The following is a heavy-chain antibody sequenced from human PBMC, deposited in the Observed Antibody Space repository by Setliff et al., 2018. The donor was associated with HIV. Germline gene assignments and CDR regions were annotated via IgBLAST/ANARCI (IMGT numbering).Heavy chain of an antibody. V-gene: IGHV3-48*03. Sequence: QPGGSLRLSCAASGFTFDDYGMNWVRQVPGKGLEWVSYITSSGTTTLYGDSMRGRFTASRDNAESSMYLQMNSLRVEDTAVYYCVRSFQGGCFDSWGQGTQVTVSS. CDR2: ITSSGTTT. CDR1: GFTFDDYG. CDR3: VRSFQGGCFDS. J-gene: IGHJ4*03.